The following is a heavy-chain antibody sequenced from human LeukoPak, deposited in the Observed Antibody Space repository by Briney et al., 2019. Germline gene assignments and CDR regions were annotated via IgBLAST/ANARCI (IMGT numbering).Heavy chain of an antibody. CDR3: ARRTRNYDSSGYGIDP. J-gene: IGHJ5*02. CDR2: INHSGST. D-gene: IGHD3-22*01. CDR1: GGSFSGYY. V-gene: IGHV4-34*01. Sequence: PSETLSLTCAVYGGSFSGYYWSWIRQPPGKGLEWIGEINHSGSTNYNPSLKSRVTISVDTSKNQFSLKLSSVTAADTAVYYCARRTRNYDSSGYGIDPWGQGTLVTVSS.